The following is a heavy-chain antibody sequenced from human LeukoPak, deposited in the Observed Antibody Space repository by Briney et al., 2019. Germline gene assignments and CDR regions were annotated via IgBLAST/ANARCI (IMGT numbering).Heavy chain of an antibody. V-gene: IGHV4-34*01. CDR3: AKRYYYDSSGYSY. D-gene: IGHD3-22*01. Sequence: SETLSLTCAVYGGSFSGYYWSWIRQPPGKGLEWIGEINHSGSTNYNPSLKSRVTISVDTSKNQFSLKLSPVTAADTAVYYCAKRYYYDSSGYSYWGQGTLVTVSS. J-gene: IGHJ4*02. CDR2: INHSGST. CDR1: GGSFSGYY.